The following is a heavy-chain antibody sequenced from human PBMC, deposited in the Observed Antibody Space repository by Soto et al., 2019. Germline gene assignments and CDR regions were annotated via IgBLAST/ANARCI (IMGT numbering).Heavy chain of an antibody. Sequence: PGGSLRLSCAASGFTFSSYAMHWVRQAPGKGLEWVAVISYDGSNKYYADSVKGRFTISGDNSKNTLYLQMNSLRAEDTAVYYCARDKRDLRFLEWSYYFDYWGQGTLVTV. V-gene: IGHV3-30-3*01. CDR1: GFTFSSYA. J-gene: IGHJ4*02. CDR2: ISYDGSNK. D-gene: IGHD3-3*01. CDR3: ARDKRDLRFLEWSYYFDY.